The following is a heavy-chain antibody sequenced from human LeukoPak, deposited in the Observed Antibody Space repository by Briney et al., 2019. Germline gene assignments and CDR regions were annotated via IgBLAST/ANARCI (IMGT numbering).Heavy chain of an antibody. V-gene: IGHV3-20*04. D-gene: IGHD3-22*01. J-gene: IGHJ4*02. CDR1: GFTFDDYG. CDR2: INWNGGST. CDR3: ARVEYYYDSSGYFDY. Sequence: GGSLRLSCAASGFTFDDYGMSWVRQAPGKGLEWVSGINWNGGSTGYADPVKGRFTISRDNAKNSLYLQMNSLRAEDTALYYCARVEYYYDSSGYFDYWGQGTLVTVSS.